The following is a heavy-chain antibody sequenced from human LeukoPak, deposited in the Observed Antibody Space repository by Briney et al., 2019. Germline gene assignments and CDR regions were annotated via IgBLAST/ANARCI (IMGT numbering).Heavy chain of an antibody. CDR1: SGSISSYY. D-gene: IGHD4-17*01. CDR2: IYYSGST. Sequence: SETLSLTCTVSSGSISSYYWSWIRQPPGKGLEWIGYIYYSGSTNYNPYLKSRVTISVDTSKNQFSLKLSSVTAADTAVYYCARGGKYYGDYWYFDLWGRGTLVTVSS. J-gene: IGHJ2*01. CDR3: ARGGKYYGDYWYFDL. V-gene: IGHV4-59*01.